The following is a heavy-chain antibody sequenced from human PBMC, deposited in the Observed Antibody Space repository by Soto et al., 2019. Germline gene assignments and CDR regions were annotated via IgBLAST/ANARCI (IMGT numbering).Heavy chain of an antibody. J-gene: IGHJ6*02. V-gene: IGHV5-51*01. D-gene: IGHD3-9*01. CDR3: ARINTYYEILTGYSKNVPSYGMYA. CDR2: IYPGDSDT. CDR1: GYSFTSYW. Sequence: GESLKISCKGSGYSFTSYWIGWVRQMPGKGLEWMGIIYPGDSDTRYSPSFQGQVTISADKSISTAYLQWSSLKASDTAMYYWARINTYYEILTGYSKNVPSYGMYAWGQGTTVTVS.